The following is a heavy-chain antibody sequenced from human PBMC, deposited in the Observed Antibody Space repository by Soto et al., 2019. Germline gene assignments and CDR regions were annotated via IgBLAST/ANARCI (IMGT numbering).Heavy chain of an antibody. CDR2: INAGNGNT. Sequence: AASVKVSCKASGYTFTSYAMHWVRQAPGQRLEWMGWINAGNGNTKYSQKFQGRVTITRDTSASTAYMELSSLRSEDTAVYYCARGYCSSTSCSKYYYYYMDVWGKGTTVTVSS. CDR3: ARGYCSSTSCSKYYYYYMDV. CDR1: GYTFTSYA. J-gene: IGHJ6*03. V-gene: IGHV1-3*01. D-gene: IGHD2-2*01.